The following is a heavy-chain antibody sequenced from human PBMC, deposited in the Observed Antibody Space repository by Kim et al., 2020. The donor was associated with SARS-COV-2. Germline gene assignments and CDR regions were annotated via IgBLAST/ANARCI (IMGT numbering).Heavy chain of an antibody. CDR3: ARIGQWLIDY. D-gene: IGHD6-19*01. J-gene: IGHJ4*02. V-gene: IGHV3-48*03. Sequence: GGSLRLSCAASGFTFSSYEMNWVRQAPGKGLEWVSYISSSGSTIYYADSVKGRFTISRDNAKNSLYLQMNSLRAEDTAVYYCARIGQWLIDYWGQGTLVTVSS. CDR1: GFTFSSYE. CDR2: ISSSGSTI.